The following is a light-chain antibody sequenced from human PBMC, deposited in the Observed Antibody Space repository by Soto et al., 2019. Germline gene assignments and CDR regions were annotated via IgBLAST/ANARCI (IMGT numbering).Light chain of an antibody. Sequence: QSVLTQPPSASGTPGQRVTISCSGSSSNIGSNYVYWYQQLPGTAPKLLIYRNNQRPSGVPDRFSGYKSGTSASLAISGLRSEDEADYYCAAWADSLRGVVFVGGTKLTVL. CDR3: AAWADSLRGVV. CDR1: SSNIGSNY. CDR2: RNN. J-gene: IGLJ2*01. V-gene: IGLV1-47*01.